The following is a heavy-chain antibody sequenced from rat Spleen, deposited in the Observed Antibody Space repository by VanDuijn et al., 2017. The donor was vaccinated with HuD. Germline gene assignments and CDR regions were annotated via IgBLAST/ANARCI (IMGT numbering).Heavy chain of an antibody. CDR3: ARHGGSIAAISNFDY. V-gene: IGHV5-29*01. Sequence: EVQLVESDGGLVQPGRSLKLSCAASEFTFSDYYMAWVRQAPTKGLDWVATITFGGSSTYNRDSVKGLFTISRDNAESTLYLKMDSLRSEDTATYYFARHGGSIAAISNFDYWGHGVMVTVSS. CDR2: ITFGGSST. CDR1: EFTFSDYY. D-gene: IGHD1-2*01. J-gene: IGHJ2*01.